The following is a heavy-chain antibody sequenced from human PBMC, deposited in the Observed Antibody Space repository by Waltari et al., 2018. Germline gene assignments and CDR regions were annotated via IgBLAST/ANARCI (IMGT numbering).Heavy chain of an antibody. J-gene: IGHJ4*02. Sequence: QLQLQESGPGLVKPSETLSLTCTVPGGSISSSSYYWGWIRQPPGKGLEWIGSIYYSGSTYYNPSLKSRVTISVDTSKNQFSLKLSSVTAADTAVYYCARKEIADYFDYWGQGTLVTVSS. CDR3: ARKEIADYFDY. V-gene: IGHV4-39*01. CDR1: GGSISSSSYY. D-gene: IGHD6-13*01. CDR2: IYYSGST.